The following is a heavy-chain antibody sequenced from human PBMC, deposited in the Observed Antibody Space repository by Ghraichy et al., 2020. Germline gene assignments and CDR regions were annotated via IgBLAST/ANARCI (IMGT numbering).Heavy chain of an antibody. J-gene: IGHJ4*02. Sequence: ETLSLTCAASGFTFSSYAMSWVRQAPGKGLEWVSTIGGNAATTYYADSVKGRFIISRDNSKNVLFLQMNSLRTEDTAVYFCAKDMDYGDRQASSGGQGTLVTVSS. D-gene: IGHD4-17*01. CDR1: GFTFSSYA. CDR2: IGGNAATT. CDR3: AKDMDYGDRQASS. V-gene: IGHV3-23*01.